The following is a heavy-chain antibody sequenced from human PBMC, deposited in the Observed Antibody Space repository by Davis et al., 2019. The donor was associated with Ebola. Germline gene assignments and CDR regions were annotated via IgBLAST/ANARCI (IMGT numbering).Heavy chain of an antibody. V-gene: IGHV4-59*01. CDR2: IYYSGST. D-gene: IGHD6-19*01. Sequence: SETLSLTCTVSGGSISSYYWSWIRQPPGKGLEWIGYIYYSGSTNYNPSLKSRVTMSVDTSKNQFSLKLSSVTAADTAVYYCARHGIAVDYWGQGTLVTVSS. CDR3: ARHGIAVDY. CDR1: GGSISSYY. J-gene: IGHJ4*02.